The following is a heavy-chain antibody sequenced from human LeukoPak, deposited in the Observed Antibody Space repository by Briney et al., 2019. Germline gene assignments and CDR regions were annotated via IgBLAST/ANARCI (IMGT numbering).Heavy chain of an antibody. CDR1: GFIFSSHG. Sequence: GGTLRLSCAASGFIFSSHGMNWVRQAPGKWLEWVSSIGTSSSYIYYADSLKGRFTISRDNAKNSLYLQMNSLRAEDTAVYYCARRATSERGHSYGLDYWGQGTLVTVSS. J-gene: IGHJ4*02. V-gene: IGHV3-21*01. CDR2: IGTSSSYI. D-gene: IGHD5-18*01. CDR3: ARRATSERGHSYGLDY.